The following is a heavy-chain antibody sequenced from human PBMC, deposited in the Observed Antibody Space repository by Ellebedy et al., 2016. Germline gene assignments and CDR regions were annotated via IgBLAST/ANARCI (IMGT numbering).Heavy chain of an antibody. CDR1: EFTFSAYA. CDR2: ISGTGTASYI. Sequence: GESLKISXVASEFTFSAYAMNWIRQAPGKGLEWVSFISGTGTASYIYYADSVKGRFTISRDDAKNSLYLEMNSLRVEDTAMYYCARVGWDSGTKQWFDPWGRGTLVTVSS. J-gene: IGHJ5*02. V-gene: IGHV3-21*01. D-gene: IGHD3-10*01. CDR3: ARVGWDSGTKQWFDP.